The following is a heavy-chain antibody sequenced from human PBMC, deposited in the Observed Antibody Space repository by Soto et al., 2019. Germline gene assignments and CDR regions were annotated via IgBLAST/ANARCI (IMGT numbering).Heavy chain of an antibody. CDR2: IIPMLDSA. J-gene: IGHJ6*02. CDR1: GGTFDNYA. CDR3: ARDHPVLRYFDWLPSPLYYYYGMDV. D-gene: IGHD3-9*01. V-gene: IGHV1-69*13. Sequence: SVKVSCKASGGTFDNYAITWVRQAPGQGLEWMAGIIPMLDSANYAEKFQDRVTITADESTSTAYMEVSSLRSDDTAVYYCARDHPVLRYFDWLPSPLYYYYGMDVWGQGTTVTVSS.